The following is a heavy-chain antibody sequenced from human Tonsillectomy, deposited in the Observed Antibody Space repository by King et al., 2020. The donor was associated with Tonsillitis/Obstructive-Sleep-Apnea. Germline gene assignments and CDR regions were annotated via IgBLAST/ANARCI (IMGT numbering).Heavy chain of an antibody. D-gene: IGHD3-3*01. CDR3: ARSVDFWSGYYRDNWFDP. CDR2: ISGSSSHI. CDR1: GFTFSCYN. Sequence: VQLVESGGGLVQPGGSLRFSCTASGFTFSCYNMNWVRQVPGKGLEWVSYISGSSSHIYYADSVKGRFTISRDNAKNSLYLQMNSLRDEDTAVYYCARSVDFWSGYYRDNWFDPWRQGTLVTVSS. J-gene: IGHJ5*02. V-gene: IGHV3-48*02.